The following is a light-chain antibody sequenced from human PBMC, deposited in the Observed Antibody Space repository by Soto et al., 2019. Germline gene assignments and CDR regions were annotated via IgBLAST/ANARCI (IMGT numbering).Light chain of an antibody. V-gene: IGKV1-33*01. J-gene: IGKJ5*01. Sequence: DIQMTHSPSSLSASVGDRVTITCRASQSISSYLNWYQQKPGKAPKLLIYAASNLETGVPSRFSGSGSGTDFSFTISSLQPEDFATYSCQQYYNLPITFGQGTRLEI. CDR2: AAS. CDR3: QQYYNLPIT. CDR1: QSISSY.